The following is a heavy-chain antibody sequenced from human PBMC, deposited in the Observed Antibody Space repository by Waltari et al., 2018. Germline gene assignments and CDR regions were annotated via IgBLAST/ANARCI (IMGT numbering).Heavy chain of an antibody. V-gene: IGHV1-18*01. Sequence: QIQLVQSGPELKEPGAPVKVSCKASCHTPPSFVFGWGRQAPGQGPEWVGWISPYDGNTLYARKVQGRVTMTTDTSTNTAYMELRNLRSDDTAVYYCGLQPNSWVYTWFDPWGQGTLVSVSS. CDR3: GLQPNSWVYTWFDP. D-gene: IGHD6-13*01. CDR2: ISPYDGNT. J-gene: IGHJ5*02. CDR1: CHTPPSFV.